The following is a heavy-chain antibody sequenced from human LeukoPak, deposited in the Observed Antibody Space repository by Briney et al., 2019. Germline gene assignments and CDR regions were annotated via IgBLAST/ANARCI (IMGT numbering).Heavy chain of an antibody. V-gene: IGHV3-23*01. CDR1: GFTFSSYA. CDR3: AKGSSSSRPYYFDY. Sequence: GGSLRLSCAASGFTFSSYAMSWVRQAPGKGLEWVSAITDDGGDTFHADSVKGRFTISRDNSKNTLYLQMSSLRAEDTAVYYCAKGSSSSRPYYFDYWGQGTLVTVSS. J-gene: IGHJ4*02. D-gene: IGHD2-2*01. CDR2: ITDDGGDT.